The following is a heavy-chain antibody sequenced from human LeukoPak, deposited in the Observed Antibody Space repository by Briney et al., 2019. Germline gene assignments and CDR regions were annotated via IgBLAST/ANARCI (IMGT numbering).Heavy chain of an antibody. J-gene: IGHJ4*02. D-gene: IGHD4-11*01. CDR2: IYDSGST. V-gene: IGHV4-4*07. CDR3: ARSYRTTFDS. Sequence: SETLSLSCNVSGGSISGYYWSWIRQPAGEGLEWIGRIYDSGSTNYNPSLKSRVTISLAKSKNQFSLKVTPVTAADTAMYYCARSYRTTFDSWGQGTLVTVSS. CDR1: GGSISGYY.